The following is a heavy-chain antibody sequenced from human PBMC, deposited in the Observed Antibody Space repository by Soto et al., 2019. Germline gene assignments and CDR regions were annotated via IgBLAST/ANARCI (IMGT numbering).Heavy chain of an antibody. J-gene: IGHJ4*02. CDR3: ARGKYSITRGGLVV. Sequence: GESLKISCKHSGFNFPTFWIAWVRQMPGKGLEWMGTIYPDDSDTRYSPSFQGQVTISADKSIQTAYLQWGSLKASDSALYYCARGKYSITRGGLVVWGQGTPV. V-gene: IGHV5-51*01. D-gene: IGHD4-4*01. CDR1: GFNFPTFW. CDR2: IYPDDSDT.